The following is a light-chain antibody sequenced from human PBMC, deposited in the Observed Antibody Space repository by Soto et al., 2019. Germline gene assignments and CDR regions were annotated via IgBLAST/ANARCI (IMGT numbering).Light chain of an antibody. CDR3: QPRGVCPFT. CDR1: QSVRTY. V-gene: IGKV3-11*01. J-gene: IGKJ2*01. Sequence: IVLTQSPATLSLSPGDRASLSCRASQSVRTYLAWYQQKPDQAPRLLIFDASNRATGIPARFSGSGSRTDFTLTISSLEPEDFAVYYCQPRGVCPFTCGQGTKVEIK. CDR2: DAS.